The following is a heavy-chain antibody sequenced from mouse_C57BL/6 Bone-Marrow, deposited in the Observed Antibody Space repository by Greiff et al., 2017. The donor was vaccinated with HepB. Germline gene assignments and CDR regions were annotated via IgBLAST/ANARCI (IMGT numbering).Heavy chain of an antibody. D-gene: IGHD2-2*01. CDR2: IYPGDGDT. CDR3: GKGRLRRAMDY. Sequence: VQLQQSGPELVKPGASVKISCKASGYAFSSSWMNWVKQRPGKGLEWIGRIYPGDGDTNYNGKFKGKATLTADKSSSTAYMQLSSLTSEDSAVYFCGKGRLRRAMDYWGQGTSVTVSS. CDR1: GYAFSSSW. J-gene: IGHJ4*01. V-gene: IGHV1-82*01.